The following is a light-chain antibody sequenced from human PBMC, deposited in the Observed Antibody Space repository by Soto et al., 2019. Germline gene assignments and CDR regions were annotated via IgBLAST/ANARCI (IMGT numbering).Light chain of an antibody. CDR2: DAS. Sequence: EIVLTQSPATLSLSPGERATLSCRASQSVSSYLAWYQQKPGQAPRLLIYDASNRATGIPVRFSGSGSGTDFTLTISSLEPEDFAVYYCQQRSNWPSMYTFGQGTKLEIK. CDR1: QSVSSY. J-gene: IGKJ2*01. V-gene: IGKV3-11*01. CDR3: QQRSNWPSMYT.